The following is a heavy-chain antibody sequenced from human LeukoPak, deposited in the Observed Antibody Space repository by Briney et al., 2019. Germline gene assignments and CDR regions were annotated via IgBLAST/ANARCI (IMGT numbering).Heavy chain of an antibody. Sequence: PSETLSLTCTVSGGSISSSSYYWGWIRQPPGKGLEWIGSIYYSGSTYYNPSLKSRVTISVDTSKNQFSLKLSSVTAADTAVYYCARVGDYYDSSGYRYYFDYWGQGTLVTVSS. CDR2: IYYSGST. J-gene: IGHJ4*02. D-gene: IGHD3-22*01. CDR1: GGSISSSSYY. CDR3: ARVGDYYDSSGYRYYFDY. V-gene: IGHV4-39*07.